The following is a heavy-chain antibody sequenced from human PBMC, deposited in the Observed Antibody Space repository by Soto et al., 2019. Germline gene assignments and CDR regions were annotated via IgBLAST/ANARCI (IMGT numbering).Heavy chain of an antibody. V-gene: IGHV4-31*03. CDR2: IYYSGST. J-gene: IGHJ4*02. CDR1: GGSISSGGYY. CDR3: ARGISREYSSSSPLDY. D-gene: IGHD6-6*01. Sequence: QVQLQESGPGLVKPSQTLSLTCTVSGGSISSGGYYWSWIRQHPGKGLEWIGYIYYSGSTYYNPSLKSRVTISVDTSKIQFSLKLSSVTAADTAVYYCARGISREYSSSSPLDYWGQGTLVTVSS.